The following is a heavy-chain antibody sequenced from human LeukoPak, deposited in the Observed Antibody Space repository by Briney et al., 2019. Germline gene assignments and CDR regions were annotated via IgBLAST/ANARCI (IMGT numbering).Heavy chain of an antibody. CDR3: ARDYCSGGSCYATAEYFQY. D-gene: IGHD2-15*01. Sequence: PGGSLRLSCAASEFTFSYYSMNWVRQAPGKGLEWVSSISSSGRYGNYADSVKGRFTISRDNAKNSLYLQMNSLRAEDTAVYYCARDYCSGGSCYATAEYFQYWGQGTLVTVSS. J-gene: IGHJ1*01. CDR1: EFTFSYYS. V-gene: IGHV3-21*01. CDR2: ISSSGRYG.